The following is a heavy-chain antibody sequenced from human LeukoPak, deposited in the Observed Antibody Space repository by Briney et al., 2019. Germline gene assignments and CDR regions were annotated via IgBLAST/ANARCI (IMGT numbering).Heavy chain of an antibody. Sequence: GESLKISCKASGYRFTAYWIGWVRQMPGKGLEWMGIIYPGDSDIRYSPSFQGQVTISADKSTPTVYLQWSGLRASDTAMYYCARHESSTGFDYWGQGTLVTVSS. CDR1: GYRFTAYW. D-gene: IGHD2-8*02. V-gene: IGHV5-51*01. J-gene: IGHJ4*02. CDR3: ARHESSTGFDY. CDR2: IYPGDSDI.